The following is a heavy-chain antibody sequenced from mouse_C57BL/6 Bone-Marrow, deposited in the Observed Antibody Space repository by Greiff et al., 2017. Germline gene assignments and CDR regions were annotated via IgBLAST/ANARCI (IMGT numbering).Heavy chain of an antibody. Sequence: QVQLQQPGAELVKPGASVKLSCKASGYTFTSYWMPWVKQRHGQGLEWIGEIDPSDRHPNYNQKFKGKATLTVDTSSSTAYMPLSSLTSEDSAVYYCAAQRADYWGQGTLVTVSA. D-gene: IGHD3-3*01. V-gene: IGHV1-50*01. CDR3: AAQRADY. J-gene: IGHJ3*01. CDR2: IDPSDRHP. CDR1: GYTFTSYW.